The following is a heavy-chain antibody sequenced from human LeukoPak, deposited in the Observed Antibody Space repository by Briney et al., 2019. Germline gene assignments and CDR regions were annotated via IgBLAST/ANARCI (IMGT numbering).Heavy chain of an antibody. CDR1: GGSISSYY. J-gene: IGHJ5*02. V-gene: IGHV4-59*12. Sequence: SETLSLTCTVSGGSISSYYWSWIRQPPGKGLEWIGYIFQSGSTHYNPSLKSRVTISVDKSKNQFSLKLSSVTAADTAVYYCASPLMCNSTTCYDHWGQGTLVTVSS. CDR2: IFQSGST. CDR3: ASPLMCNSTTCYDH. D-gene: IGHD2-2*01.